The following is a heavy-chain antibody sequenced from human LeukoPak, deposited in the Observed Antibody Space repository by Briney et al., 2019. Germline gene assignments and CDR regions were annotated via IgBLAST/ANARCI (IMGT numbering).Heavy chain of an antibody. J-gene: IGHJ1*01. Sequence: SETLSLTCAVYGGSFSGYYWSWIRQPPGKGLEWIGEINHSGSTNYNPSLKSRVTISVDTSKNQFSLKLSSVTAADTAVYYCARGRTGSRITMKCFQHWGQGTLVTVSS. CDR1: GGSFSGYY. CDR3: ARGRTGSRITMKCFQH. CDR2: INHSGST. D-gene: IGHD3-22*01. V-gene: IGHV4-34*01.